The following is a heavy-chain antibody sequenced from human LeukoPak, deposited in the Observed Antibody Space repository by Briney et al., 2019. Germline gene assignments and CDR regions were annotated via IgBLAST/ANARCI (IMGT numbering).Heavy chain of an antibody. CDR3: ARLRGSYGGDAFDI. V-gene: IGHV4-39*01. D-gene: IGHD1-26*01. J-gene: IGHJ3*02. CDR1: GGSISSSSYH. CDR2: ISYSGSP. Sequence: SETLSLTCSVSGGSISSSSYHWGWIHQPPGKGLEWIGTISYSGSPYYNPSLKSRVTISVDTSKNQFSLKLSSVTAADTAVYYCARLRGSYGGDAFDIWGQGTMVTVSS.